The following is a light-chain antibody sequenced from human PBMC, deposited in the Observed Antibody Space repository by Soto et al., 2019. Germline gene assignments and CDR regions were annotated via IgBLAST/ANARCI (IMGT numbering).Light chain of an antibody. V-gene: IGKV1-39*01. CDR1: QAIRND. CDR3: QQSYITTAG. Sequence: DIHMTQSPSSLSASVGDIFTITCRASQAIRNDLAWYQQKPGRAPKRRIYGSSTLQSGVPSRFSGSGSGTDFTLTISSLKPEDFATYFCQQSYITTAGFGGGTKVDIK. CDR2: GSS. J-gene: IGKJ4*01.